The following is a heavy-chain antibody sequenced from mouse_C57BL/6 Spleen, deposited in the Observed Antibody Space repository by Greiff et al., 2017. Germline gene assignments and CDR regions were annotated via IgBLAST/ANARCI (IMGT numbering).Heavy chain of an antibody. CDR3: AYDNPWFAY. V-gene: IGHV1-42*01. CDR1: GYSFTGYY. J-gene: IGHJ3*01. D-gene: IGHD2-3*01. CDR2: INPSTGGT. Sequence: EVQLQQSGPELVKPGASVKISCKASGYSFTGYYMNWVKQSPEKSLEWIGEINPSTGGTTYNQKFKAKATLTVDKSSSTAYMQLKSLTSEDSAVYYCAYDNPWFAYWGQGTLVTVSA.